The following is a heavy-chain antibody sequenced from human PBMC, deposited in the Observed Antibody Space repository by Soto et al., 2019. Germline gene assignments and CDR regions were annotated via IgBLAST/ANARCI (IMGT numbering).Heavy chain of an antibody. J-gene: IGHJ6*02. CDR3: ARGHHSMDV. CDR1: GFTFSSYA. V-gene: IGHV3-30-3*01. Sequence: QVQLVESGGGVVQPGRSLRLSCAASGFTFSSYAMHWVRQAPGKGLEWVAVISYDGSNKYYADSVKGRFTISRDNSKNTLYLQMNSLRAEDKALYYCARGHHSMDVWGQGATVTVSS. CDR2: ISYDGSNK.